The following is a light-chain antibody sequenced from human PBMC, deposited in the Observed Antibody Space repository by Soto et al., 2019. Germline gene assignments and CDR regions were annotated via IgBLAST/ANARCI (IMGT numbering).Light chain of an antibody. V-gene: IGKV2-28*01. CDR2: LVS. CDR1: QSLLRNNTYNF. Sequence: DLGMTQSPLSLPVIPGEPASISCKSSQSLLRNNTYNFLDWYLQKQGQSPQLLIDLVSKRASGVPDRFSGSGSGTDFTLKISRVEAEDVGVYYCMQALQTPRTFGQGTKVEIK. J-gene: IGKJ1*01. CDR3: MQALQTPRT.